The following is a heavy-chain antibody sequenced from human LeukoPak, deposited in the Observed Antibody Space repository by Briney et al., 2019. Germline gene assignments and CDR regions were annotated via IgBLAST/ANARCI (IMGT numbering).Heavy chain of an antibody. CDR1: GFTFSDSA. J-gene: IGHJ3*01. D-gene: IGHD5-24*01. V-gene: IGHV3-23*01. CDR2: IGFSGANS. Sequence: PGGSLRLSCAASGFTFSDSAMTWVRQAPGKGLDWVSLIGFSGANSYYADSVKGRFTISRDNSKDTLFLQMNSLRAEDTAIYYCARDIQLSTWGLGTMVTVSS. CDR3: ARDIQLST.